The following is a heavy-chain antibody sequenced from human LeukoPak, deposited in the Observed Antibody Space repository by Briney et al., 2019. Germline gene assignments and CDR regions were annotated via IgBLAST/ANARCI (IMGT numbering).Heavy chain of an antibody. J-gene: IGHJ4*02. D-gene: IGHD6-13*01. CDR3: ARDLMGIAYRGAFYY. CDR2: INWNGGST. CDR1: GFTFGNYG. V-gene: IGHV3-20*04. Sequence: PGGSLRLSCAASGFTFGNYGMSWVRQAPGKGLEWVSGINWNGGSTGYADSVEGRFTISRDNAKNSQYLQMNSLRVEDTAVYYCARDLMGIAYRGAFYYWGQGTLVTVSS.